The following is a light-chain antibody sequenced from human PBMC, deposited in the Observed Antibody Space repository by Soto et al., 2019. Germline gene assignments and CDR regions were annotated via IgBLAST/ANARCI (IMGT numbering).Light chain of an antibody. CDR3: CSHADKNXHV. V-gene: IGLV2-11*01. CDR1: SSDVGRYNI. J-gene: IGLJ1*01. CDR2: EVS. Sequence: QSALTQPRSVSGSPGQSVTISCTGTSSDVGRYNIVSWYQQHPGKVPKLIIYEVSKRSSGVPDRFSGSKSGNTASLIISGLQVEDEADYYCCSHADKNXHVXXXXTKLTVL.